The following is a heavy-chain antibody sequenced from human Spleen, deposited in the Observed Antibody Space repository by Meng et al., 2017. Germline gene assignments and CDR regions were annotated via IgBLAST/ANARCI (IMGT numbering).Heavy chain of an antibody. V-gene: IGHV1-2*06. CDR2: IDPKSGDT. D-gene: IGHD6-25*01. J-gene: IGHJ4*02. CDR1: GNNFPDYW. CDR3: ARDEDISAAGKLFGDY. Sequence: ELVQSGAEGKKPGASVKVPCKPSGNNFPDYWLHWVRRAPGQGLEWMGRIDPKSGDTHYAQRFQGRVTMTGDTSISTAYMELSGLRSDDTAMYYCARDEDISAAGKLFGDYWGQGTLVTVSS.